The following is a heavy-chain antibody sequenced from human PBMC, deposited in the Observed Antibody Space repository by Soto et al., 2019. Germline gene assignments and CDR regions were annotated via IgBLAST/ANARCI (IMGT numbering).Heavy chain of an antibody. D-gene: IGHD6-13*01. J-gene: IGHJ6*02. V-gene: IGHV3-21*06. CDR2: IGCDSSYI. Sequence: PGGSLRLSCTASGFTFRSYGMYWGRQAPGKGLEWVAGIGCDSSYIYYADSVKGRFTISRDNAKNSLYLQMNSLRAEDTAVYYCAREDSSSWYYYYYGMDVWGQGTTVTVS. CDR1: GFTFRSYG. CDR3: AREDSSSWYYYYYGMDV.